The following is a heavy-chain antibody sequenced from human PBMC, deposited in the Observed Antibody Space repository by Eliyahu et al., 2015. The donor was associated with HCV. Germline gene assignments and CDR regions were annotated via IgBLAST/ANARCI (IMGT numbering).Heavy chain of an antibody. CDR3: AASTMTTTFDY. V-gene: IGHV2-5*02. J-gene: IGHJ4*02. Sequence: QITLQESGPTLVRPTLTLTLTCSFSGFSLNTYGVHVGWIRQAPGKALEWLGVVYWDGDTRYSPSLKNRLTITKDASRNQVVLIMPNIVPVDTATYYCAASTMTTTFDYWGQGTLVTVSS. D-gene: IGHD3-22*01. CDR2: VYWDGDT. CDR1: GFSLNTYGVH.